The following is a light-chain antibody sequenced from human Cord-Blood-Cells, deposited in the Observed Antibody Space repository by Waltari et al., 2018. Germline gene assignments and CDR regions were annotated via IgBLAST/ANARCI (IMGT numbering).Light chain of an antibody. CDR3: SSYTSSSTV. V-gene: IGLV2-14*01. Sequence: QSALTQPASVSGSPGQSITISCPGTSSDVGGYNYVPGYQQHPGKAPKLMIYDVSNRPSGVSNRFSGSKSGNTASLTISGLQAEDEADYYCSSYTSSSTVFGTGTKVTVL. CDR1: SSDVGGYNY. J-gene: IGLJ1*01. CDR2: DVS.